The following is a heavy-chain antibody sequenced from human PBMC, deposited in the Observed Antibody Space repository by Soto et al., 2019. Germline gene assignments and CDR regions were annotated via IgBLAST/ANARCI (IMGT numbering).Heavy chain of an antibody. Sequence: QPVGSLRLSCAASGFTFSTFAMSWVRQAPGKGLEWVSTISGGGGTTYYADSVKGRFTFSRDNSKNTLYLQMKSLRAEDTAVYYCAKAHYSDSSGYYYLYYFDFWGRGTLVTVSS. V-gene: IGHV3-23*01. CDR2: ISGGGGTT. J-gene: IGHJ4*02. D-gene: IGHD3-22*01. CDR3: AKAHYSDSSGYYYLYYFDF. CDR1: GFTFSTFA.